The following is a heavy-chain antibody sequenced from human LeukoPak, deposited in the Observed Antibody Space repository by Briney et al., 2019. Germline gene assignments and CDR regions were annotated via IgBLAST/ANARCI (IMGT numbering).Heavy chain of an antibody. CDR1: GGPISSYY. V-gene: IGHV4-59*08. CDR2: IYYSGST. D-gene: IGHD6-13*01. J-gene: IGHJ4*02. CDR3: ARHLRGEQQLSGFDY. Sequence: SETLSLTCTVSGGPISSYYWSWIRQAPGKGLEWIGYIYYSGSTKYNPSLRSRVTISADTSKNQFSLKLSSVTAAETAVYYCARHLRGEQQLSGFDYWGQGTPVTVSS.